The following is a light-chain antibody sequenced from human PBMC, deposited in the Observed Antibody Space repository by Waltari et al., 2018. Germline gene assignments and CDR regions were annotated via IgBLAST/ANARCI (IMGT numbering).Light chain of an antibody. Sequence: EVVLTQSPATLSLSPGHRATLSCRASQSVNDYLAWYQQKPGQAPRLLMYDASNRATGIPARFSGSGSGTDFTLTISSLESEDFAVYYCQQRSNWPLTFGGGTKVEIK. CDR3: QQRSNWPLT. J-gene: IGKJ4*01. CDR2: DAS. V-gene: IGKV3-11*01. CDR1: QSVNDY.